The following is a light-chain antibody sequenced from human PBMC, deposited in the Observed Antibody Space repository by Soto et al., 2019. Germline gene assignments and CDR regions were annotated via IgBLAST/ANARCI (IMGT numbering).Light chain of an antibody. V-gene: IGLV1-40*01. CDR1: SSNIGAGYD. CDR3: QSYDSSLSGVV. CDR2: GNS. J-gene: IGLJ2*01. Sequence: QSVLTQPPSVSGAPGQRVTISCTGSSSNIGAGYDVHWYQQLPGTAPKLLIYGNSNRPSGVPDRLSGSKSGTSASLAITGLQAEDEADYYCQSYDSSLSGVVFGGGTKVTV.